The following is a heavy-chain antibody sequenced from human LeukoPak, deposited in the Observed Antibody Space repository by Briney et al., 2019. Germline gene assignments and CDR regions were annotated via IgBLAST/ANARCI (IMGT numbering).Heavy chain of an antibody. J-gene: IGHJ4*02. D-gene: IGHD3-22*01. CDR3: ARGRGRRYYDSSGYQNLYYFDY. CDR1: GGSFSGYY. Sequence: PSETLSLTCAVYGGSFSGYYWSWIRQPPGKGLEWIGEINHSGSTNYNPSLKSRVTISVDTSKNQFSLKLSSVTAADTAVYYCARGRGRRYYDSSGYQNLYYFDYWGQGTLVTVSS. V-gene: IGHV4-34*01. CDR2: INHSGST.